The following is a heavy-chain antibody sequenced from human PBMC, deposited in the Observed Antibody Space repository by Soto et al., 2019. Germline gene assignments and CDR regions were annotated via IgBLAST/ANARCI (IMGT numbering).Heavy chain of an antibody. V-gene: IGHV1-18*01. J-gene: IGHJ3*02. CDR3: AVSSGWSDACDI. CDR2: ISAYNGNT. Sequence: HVQLVQSGAEVKKPGASVKVSCKASGYTFTSYGISWVRQAPGQGLECMGWISAYNGNTNYAQKPPGRVTMTTDTSTSTADMELRSLRSDYSAVYYCAVSSGWSDACDIWGQGTMVTVSS. CDR1: GYTFTSYG. D-gene: IGHD6-19*01.